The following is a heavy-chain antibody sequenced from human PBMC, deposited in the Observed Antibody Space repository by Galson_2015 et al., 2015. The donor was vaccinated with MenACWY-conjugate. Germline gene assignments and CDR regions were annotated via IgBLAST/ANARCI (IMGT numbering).Heavy chain of an antibody. CDR2: ISSSSSTI. D-gene: IGHD1-26*01. CDR3: ARDLVMGAHTPAFDY. J-gene: IGHJ4*02. V-gene: IGHV3-48*04. Sequence: SLRLSCAASGFTFSSYSMNWVRQAPGKGLEWVSYISSSSSTIYYADSVKGRITISRDNAKNSLYLQMNSLRAEDTPVYYCARDLVMGAHTPAFDYWGQGTLVTVSS. CDR1: GFTFSSYS.